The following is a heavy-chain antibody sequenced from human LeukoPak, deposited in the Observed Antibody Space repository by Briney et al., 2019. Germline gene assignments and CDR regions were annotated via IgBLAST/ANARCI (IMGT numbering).Heavy chain of an antibody. V-gene: IGHV3-21*01. CDR1: GFTFSSYS. D-gene: IGHD3-22*01. CDR2: ISSSSSYI. Sequence: PGGSLRLSCAASGFTFSSYSMNWVRQAPGKGLEWVSSISSSSSYIYYADSVKGRFTISRDNAKNSLYLQMNSLRDEDTAVYYCARGQWLHREHDAFDIWGQGTMVTVSS. J-gene: IGHJ3*02. CDR3: ARGQWLHREHDAFDI.